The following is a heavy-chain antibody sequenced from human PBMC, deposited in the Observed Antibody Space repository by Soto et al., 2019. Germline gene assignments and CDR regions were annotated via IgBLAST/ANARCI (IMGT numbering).Heavy chain of an antibody. Sequence: DVQLLESGGDLVQPGGSLRLSCAASGFTFSSYAMRWVRQAPGQGLEWVSSVSAGGDMTYYSDSVKGRFTISRDNSNNALFLQINSLRAEDTALYYCARGDRGGSGSPASYYYSGLDVWGQGTTVTVSS. CDR1: GFTFSSYA. CDR3: ARGDRGGSGSPASYYYSGLDV. J-gene: IGHJ6*02. D-gene: IGHD3-10*01. V-gene: IGHV3-23*01. CDR2: VSAGGDMT.